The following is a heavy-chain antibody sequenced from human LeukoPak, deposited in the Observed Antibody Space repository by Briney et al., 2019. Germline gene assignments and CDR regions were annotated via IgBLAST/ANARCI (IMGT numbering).Heavy chain of an antibody. J-gene: IGHJ5*02. CDR3: ARATRGFDP. CDR2: IKQDGSEK. Sequence: GGSLRLSCAASGFTFSNYWMSWVRQAPGKGLEWVANIKQDGSEKYYVDSVKGRFTISKDNPKNSLYLQMNSLRAEDTAVYYCARATRGFDPWGQGTLVTVSS. CDR1: GFTFSNYW. V-gene: IGHV3-7*01.